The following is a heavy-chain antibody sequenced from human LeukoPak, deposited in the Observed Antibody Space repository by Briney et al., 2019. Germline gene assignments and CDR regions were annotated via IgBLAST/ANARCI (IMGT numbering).Heavy chain of an antibody. V-gene: IGHV3-7*01. CDR3: LSGSGH. CDR1: GFIFRNYW. Sequence: GGSLRLSCAAAGFIFRNYWMGWVRQAPGKGLEWVANINEDGSEKYYVDSVKGRFIISRDIAKNSLYLQMNILRAEDTAVFYCLSGSGHCGQGALVTVSS. D-gene: IGHD3-10*01. J-gene: IGHJ4*02. CDR2: INEDGSEK.